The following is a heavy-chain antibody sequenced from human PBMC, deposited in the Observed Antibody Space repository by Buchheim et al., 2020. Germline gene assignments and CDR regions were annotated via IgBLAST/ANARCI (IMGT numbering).Heavy chain of an antibody. J-gene: IGHJ6*02. V-gene: IGHV3-11*01. D-gene: IGHD5-12*01. Sequence: QVQLVESGGGLVKPGGSLRLSCAASGFTFSDYYMSWIRQAPGKGLEWVSYISSSGSTIYYADSGKARFTISRNNAKNSLYLKMNSLRAEDTAVYYCAREIQNIVATGGTGFFTYGMDVWGQGTT. CDR1: GFTFSDYY. CDR3: AREIQNIVATGGTGFFTYGMDV. CDR2: ISSSGSTI.